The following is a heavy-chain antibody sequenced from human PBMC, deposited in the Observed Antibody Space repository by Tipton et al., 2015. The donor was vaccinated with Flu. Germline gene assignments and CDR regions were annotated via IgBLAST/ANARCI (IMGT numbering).Heavy chain of an antibody. V-gene: IGHV4-59*08. CDR1: GGSISSYY. CDR2: IYYSGST. D-gene: IGHD3-10*01. CDR3: ARVLVGYYGSGSYRRYNWFDP. J-gene: IGHJ5*02. Sequence: LRLSCTVSGGSISSYYWSWIRQPPGKGLEWIGYIYYSGSTYYNPSLKSRVTISVDTSKNQFSLKLSSVTAADTAVYYCARVLVGYYGSGSYRRYNWFDPWGQGTLVTVSS.